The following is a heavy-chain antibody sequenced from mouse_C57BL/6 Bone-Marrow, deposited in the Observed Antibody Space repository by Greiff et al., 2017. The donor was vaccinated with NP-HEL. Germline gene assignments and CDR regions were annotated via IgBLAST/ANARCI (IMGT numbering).Heavy chain of an antibody. CDR2: ISSGSSTI. CDR3: ARPGDYYGSSHWYFDV. CDR1: GFTFSDYG. J-gene: IGHJ1*03. V-gene: IGHV5-17*01. D-gene: IGHD1-1*01. Sequence: EVQLQESGGGLVKPGGSLKLSCAASGFTFSDYGMHWVRQAPEKGLEWVAYISSGSSTIYYADTVKGRFTISRDNAKNTLFLQMTSLRSEDTAMYYCARPGDYYGSSHWYFDVWGTGTTVTVSS.